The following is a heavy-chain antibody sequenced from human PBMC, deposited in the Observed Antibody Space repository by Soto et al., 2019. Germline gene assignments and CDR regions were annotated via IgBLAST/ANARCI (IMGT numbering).Heavy chain of an antibody. CDR3: ARALRFLEWLLSPWFDA. J-gene: IGHJ5*02. D-gene: IGHD3-3*01. CDR1: GCPFSSYA. V-gene: IGHV1-69*13. Sequence: SVKVSFKASGCPFSSYAISLVRQAPGHGLEWMGGIIPIFGTANYAQKFQGRVTITADESTSTAYMELSSLRSEDTAVYYCARALRFLEWLLSPWFDAWGQGTMVTGSS. CDR2: IIPIFGTA.